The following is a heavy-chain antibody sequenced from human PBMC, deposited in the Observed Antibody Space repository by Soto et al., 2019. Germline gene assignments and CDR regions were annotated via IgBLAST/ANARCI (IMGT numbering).Heavy chain of an antibody. CDR1: GFTFSSYA. V-gene: IGHV3-30-3*01. Sequence: QVQLVESGGGVVQPGRSLRLSCAASGFTFSSYAMHWVRQAPGKGLEWVAVISYDGSNKYYADSVKGRFTISRDNSKNTLYLHMNRRRAEDTAVYYCARDLRIAVAGQRDPWGQGTLVTVSS. J-gene: IGHJ5*02. CDR3: ARDLRIAVAGQRDP. CDR2: ISYDGSNK. D-gene: IGHD6-19*01.